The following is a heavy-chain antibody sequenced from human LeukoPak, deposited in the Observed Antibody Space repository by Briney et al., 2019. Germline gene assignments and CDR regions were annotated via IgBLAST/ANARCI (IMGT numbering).Heavy chain of an antibody. J-gene: IGHJ4*02. CDR2: INHSGST. V-gene: IGHV4-34*01. D-gene: IGHD2-21*02. CDR1: GGSFSGYY. CDR3: ARGEVVVVTYFDY. Sequence: PSETLSLTCAVYGGSFSGYYWSWIRQPPGKGLEWIGEINHSGSTNYNPSLKSRVTISVDTSKNQFSLKLSSVTAADTAVYYCARGEVVVVTYFDYWGQGTLVTVSS.